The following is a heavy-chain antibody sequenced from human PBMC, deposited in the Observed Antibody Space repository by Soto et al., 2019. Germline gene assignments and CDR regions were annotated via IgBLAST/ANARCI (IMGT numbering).Heavy chain of an antibody. V-gene: IGHV3-33*01. CDR1: GFTFSSYG. D-gene: IGHD6-6*01. J-gene: IGHJ4*02. CDR3: ARVRREYSSSGFDY. Sequence: GGSLRLSCAASGFTFSSYGMHWVRQAPGKGLEWVAVIWYDGSNKYYADSVKGRFTISRDNSKNTLYLQMNSLRAEDTAVYYCARVRREYSSSGFDYWGQGTLVTVSS. CDR2: IWYDGSNK.